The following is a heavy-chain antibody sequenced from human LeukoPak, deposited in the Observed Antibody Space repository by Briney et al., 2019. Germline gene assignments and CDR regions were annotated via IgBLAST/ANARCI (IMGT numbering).Heavy chain of an antibody. CDR2: ISTSGDTK. Sequence: GGSLRLSCAASRFTFSAYEMNWVRQAPGKGLEWVSYISTSGDTKYYADSVKGRFTISRDNAKNSLYLQMNGLRAEDTAVYYCARGPLLHFWGQGTLVTVSS. CDR3: ARGPLLHF. V-gene: IGHV3-48*03. CDR1: RFTFSAYE. J-gene: IGHJ4*02.